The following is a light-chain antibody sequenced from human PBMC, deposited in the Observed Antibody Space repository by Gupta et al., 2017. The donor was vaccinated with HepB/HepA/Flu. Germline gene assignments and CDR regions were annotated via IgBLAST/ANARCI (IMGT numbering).Light chain of an antibody. Sequence: IVLTQSPATLSLSPGERAALSCRASQSIDKYLAWYQQKPGQPPRLLIEDTSIRAIGIPARFSGSGSGTDFTLTITSLETDESAIYYCQQRSPWSWLTFGQGTKVEIK. CDR3: QQRSPWSWLT. CDR2: DTS. V-gene: IGKV3-11*01. J-gene: IGKJ1*01. CDR1: QSIDKY.